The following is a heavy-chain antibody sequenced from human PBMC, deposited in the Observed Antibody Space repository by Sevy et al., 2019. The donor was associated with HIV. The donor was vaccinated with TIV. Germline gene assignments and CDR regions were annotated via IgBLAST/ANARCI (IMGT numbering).Heavy chain of an antibody. V-gene: IGHV3-30*04. CDR2: ISYDGSNK. D-gene: IGHD6-13*01. CDR3: ARAPVAVIEAGPYYFDY. J-gene: IGHJ4*02. Sequence: GGSLRLSCAASGFTFSSYVMHWVRQAPGKGLEWVAIISYDGSNKYYADSVKGRFTISRDNSKNTLYLQMNSLRAEDTAVYYCARAPVAVIEAGPYYFDYWGQGTLVTVSS. CDR1: GFTFSSYV.